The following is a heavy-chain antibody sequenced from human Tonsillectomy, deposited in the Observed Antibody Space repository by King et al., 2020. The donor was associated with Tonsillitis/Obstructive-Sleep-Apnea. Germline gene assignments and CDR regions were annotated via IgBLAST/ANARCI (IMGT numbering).Heavy chain of an antibody. CDR3: ARAIFGVVNNYYYYYMDV. CDR1: GFTFSSYW. V-gene: IGHV3-7*04. CDR2: IKQDGSEK. D-gene: IGHD3-3*01. Sequence: VRLVESGGGLVQPGGSLRLSCAASGFTFSSYWMSWVRQAPGKGLEWVANIKQDGSEKYYVDSVKGRFTISRDNAKNSLYLQMNSLRAEDTAVYYCARAIFGVVNNYYYYYMDVWGKGTTVTVSS. J-gene: IGHJ6*03.